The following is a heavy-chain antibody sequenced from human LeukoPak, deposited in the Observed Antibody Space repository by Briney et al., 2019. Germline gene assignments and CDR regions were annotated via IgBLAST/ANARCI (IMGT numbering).Heavy chain of an antibody. CDR1: GYTFTSYG. Sequence: ASVKVSCKASGYTFTSYGISWVRQAPGQGLEWMGWISAYNGNTNYAQKLQGRVTMTTDTSTSTAYMELRSLRSDDTAVYYCARAGYSSAPWASDNYYYYGMDVWGQGTTLTVSS. CDR2: ISAYNGNT. V-gene: IGHV1-18*01. J-gene: IGHJ6*02. CDR3: ARAGYSSAPWASDNYYYYGMDV. D-gene: IGHD6-19*01.